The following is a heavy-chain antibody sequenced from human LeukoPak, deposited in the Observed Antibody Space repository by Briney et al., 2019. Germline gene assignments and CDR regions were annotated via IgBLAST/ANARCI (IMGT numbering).Heavy chain of an antibody. CDR1: GFTFSSHS. D-gene: IGHD2-21*02. V-gene: IGHV3-48*02. CDR3: ARLTYRGGDCPRAFDH. CDR2: ISGDSSTT. J-gene: IGHJ4*02. Sequence: AGGSLRLSCAASGFTFSSHSMNWVRQAPGKGLEWVSYISGDSSTTHYTDSVKGRFTISRDRVKNSLYLQMNSVRDEDTAVYYCARLTYRGGDCPRAFDHWGQGTLVTVSS.